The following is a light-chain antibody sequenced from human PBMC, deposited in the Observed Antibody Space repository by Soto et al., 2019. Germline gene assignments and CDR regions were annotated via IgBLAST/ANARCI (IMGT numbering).Light chain of an antibody. CDR1: QSVSSN. J-gene: IGKJ2*01. V-gene: IGKV3-15*01. CDR3: QQYNNWPPYN. Sequence: EIVMTQSPATLSVSPGERATLSCRASQSVSSNLAWYQQKPGQAPRLLIYGASTRATGIPARFSGSGSGTEFTLTISSLQSEHFAVYYCQQYNNWPPYNFGQGTKLVIK. CDR2: GAS.